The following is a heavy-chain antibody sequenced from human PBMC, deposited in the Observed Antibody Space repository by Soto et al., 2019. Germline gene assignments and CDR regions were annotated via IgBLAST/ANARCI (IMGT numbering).Heavy chain of an antibody. J-gene: IGHJ4*02. CDR2: INHSGST. Sequence: QVQLQQWGAGLLKPSETLSLTCAVYGGSFSGYYWSWIRQPPGKGLEGMGEINHSGSTNYNPSLRSRVTISVDTSKNQFSLKLSSVTAADTAVYYCARGRALKSWLQFSYYFDYWGQGTLVTVSS. V-gene: IGHV4-34*01. D-gene: IGHD5-12*01. CDR1: GGSFSGYY. CDR3: ARGRALKSWLQFSYYFDY.